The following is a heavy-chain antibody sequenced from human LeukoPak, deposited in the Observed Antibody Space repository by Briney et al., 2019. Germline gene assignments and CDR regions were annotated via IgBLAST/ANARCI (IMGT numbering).Heavy chain of an antibody. CDR3: PKNRYSVIWTVKIDY. V-gene: IGHV3-30*02. J-gene: IGHJ4*02. CDR1: GFTFSSYG. CDR2: IRYDGSNK. D-gene: IGHD3-9*01. Sequence: GGSLRLSCAASGFTFSSYGMHWVRQAPGKGLEWVAFIRYDGSNKYYADSAKGRFTISRDNSKNTLYLQMNSLRAEDTAVYYCPKNRYSVIWTVKIDYWGREPWSPSPQ.